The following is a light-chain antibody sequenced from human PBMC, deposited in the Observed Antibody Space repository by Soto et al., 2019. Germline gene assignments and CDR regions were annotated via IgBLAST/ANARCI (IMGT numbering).Light chain of an antibody. CDR1: ELGNKY. V-gene: IGLV3-1*01. Sequence: SYELTQPPSVSVSPGQTASITCSGDELGNKYVCWYQQRPGQSPVLVIYQDTKRPSGILERFSGSNSGNTATLTISGTQTIDEADYYCQAWDSSTVIFGGGTKLTVL. J-gene: IGLJ2*01. CDR3: QAWDSSTVI. CDR2: QDT.